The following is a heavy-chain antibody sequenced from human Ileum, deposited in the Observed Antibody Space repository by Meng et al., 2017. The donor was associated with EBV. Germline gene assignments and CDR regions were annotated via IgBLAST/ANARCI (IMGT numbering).Heavy chain of an antibody. CDR1: GGSFSGYY. CDR2: INHSGST. CDR3: ARGEDYTWDV. Sequence: QVQLQQGGPGLLKASETLSLTCGVYGGSFSGYYWSWTRQPPGKGLEWIGEINHSGSTNYNPSLKSRVTISVDTSKNQFSLKLSSVTAADTAIYYCARGEDYTWDVWGQGILVTVSS. J-gene: IGHJ4*02. V-gene: IGHV4-34*01. D-gene: IGHD3-16*01.